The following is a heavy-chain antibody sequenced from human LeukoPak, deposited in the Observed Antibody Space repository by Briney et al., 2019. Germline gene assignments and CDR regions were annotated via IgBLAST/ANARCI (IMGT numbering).Heavy chain of an antibody. V-gene: IGHV3-53*04. CDR2: IYSGGST. CDR1: GFTVSSNY. D-gene: IGHD3-22*01. CDR3: ARVGYYYDSSGYYYEFPFDY. Sequence: GGSLRLSCAASGFTVSSNYMSWVRRAPGKGLEWVSVIYSGGSTYYADSVKGRFTISRHNSKNTLYLQMNSLRAEDTAVYYCARVGYYYDSSGYYYEFPFDYWGQGTLVTVSS. J-gene: IGHJ4*02.